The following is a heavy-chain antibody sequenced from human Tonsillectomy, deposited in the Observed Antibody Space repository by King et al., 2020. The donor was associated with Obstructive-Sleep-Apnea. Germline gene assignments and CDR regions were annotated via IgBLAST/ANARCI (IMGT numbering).Heavy chain of an antibody. CDR3: ARQQLGRFHYYYGMDV. CDR1: GGSITPYY. Sequence: QLQESGPGLVKPSETLSLTCTVSGGSITPYYWSWIRQPPGKGLEWIGYIYYSGSTYYNPSPRSRVTISVYPSKSQLSLKLTSVTAADTALYYCARQQLGRFHYYYGMDVWGQGTTVTVSS. D-gene: IGHD6-13*01. CDR2: IYYSGST. J-gene: IGHJ6*02. V-gene: IGHV4-59*08.